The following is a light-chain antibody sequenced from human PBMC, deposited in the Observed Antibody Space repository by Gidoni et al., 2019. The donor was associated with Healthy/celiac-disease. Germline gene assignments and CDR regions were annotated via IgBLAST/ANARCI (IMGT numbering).Light chain of an antibody. CDR3: QQSYSTPRYT. CDR2: AAS. J-gene: IGKJ2*01. Sequence: DIQMTKSPSSLSASVGDRVTITCRASQSISSYLNWYQQKPGKAPKLLIYAASSLQSGVPSRFSGSGSGTDFTLTISSLQPEDFATDYCQQSYSTPRYTFGQGTKLEIK. CDR1: QSISSY. V-gene: IGKV1-39*01.